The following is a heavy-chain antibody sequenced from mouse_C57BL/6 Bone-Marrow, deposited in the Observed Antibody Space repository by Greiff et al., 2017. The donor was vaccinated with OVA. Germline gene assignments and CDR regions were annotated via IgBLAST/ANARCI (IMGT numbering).Heavy chain of an antibody. V-gene: IGHV7-1*01. J-gene: IGHJ1*03. CDR3: AREYGSSPCWYFDV. D-gene: IGHD1-1*01. CDR2: SRNKANDYTT. CDR1: GFTFSDFY. Sequence: EVKLVESGGGLVQSGRSLRLSCATSGFTFSDFYTEWVRQAPGKGLEWIAASRNKANDYTTEYSASVKGRFIVSRDTSQSILYLQMNALRAEDTAIYYCAREYGSSPCWYFDVWGTGTTVTVSS.